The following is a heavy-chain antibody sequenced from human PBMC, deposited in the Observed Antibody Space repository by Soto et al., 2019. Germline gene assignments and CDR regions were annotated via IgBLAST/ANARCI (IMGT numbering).Heavy chain of an antibody. CDR1: GFTFSSYG. Sequence: QVQLVESGGGVVQPGRSLRLSCAASGFTFSSYGMHWVRQAPGKGLEWVAVISYDGSNKYYADSVKGRFTISRDNSKNTLYLQMNSLRAEDTAVYYCAKGTSYGDYYSFDYWGQGTLVTVSS. D-gene: IGHD4-17*01. CDR2: ISYDGSNK. V-gene: IGHV3-30*18. J-gene: IGHJ4*02. CDR3: AKGTSYGDYYSFDY.